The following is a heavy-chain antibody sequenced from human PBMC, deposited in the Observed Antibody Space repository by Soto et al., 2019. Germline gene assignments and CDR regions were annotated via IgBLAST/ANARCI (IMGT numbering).Heavy chain of an antibody. CDR2: IKQDGSEK. D-gene: IGHD6-13*01. CDR1: GFTFSSYW. CDR3: ARERGAAAPFDY. J-gene: IGHJ4*02. Sequence: GESLKISCAASGFTFSSYWMSWVRQAPGKGLEWVANIKQDGSEKYYVDSVKGRFTISRDNAKNSLYLQMNSLRAEDTAVYYCARERGAAAPFDYWGQGTLVTVSS. V-gene: IGHV3-7*03.